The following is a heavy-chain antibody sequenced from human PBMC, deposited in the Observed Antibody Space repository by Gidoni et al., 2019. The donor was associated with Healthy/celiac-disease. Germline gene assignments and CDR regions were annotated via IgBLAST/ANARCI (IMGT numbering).Heavy chain of an antibody. CDR2: IYYSGST. V-gene: IGHV4-39*01. CDR3: ARRRVGATFDY. J-gene: IGHJ4*02. D-gene: IGHD1-26*01. CDR1: GGSISSSSYY. Sequence: QLQLQESGPGLVKPSETLSPTCTVSGGSISSSSYYWGWIRQPPGKGLEWIGSIYYSGSTYYNPSLKSRVTISVDTSKNQFSLKLSSVTAADTAVYYCARRRVGATFDYWGQGTLVTVSS.